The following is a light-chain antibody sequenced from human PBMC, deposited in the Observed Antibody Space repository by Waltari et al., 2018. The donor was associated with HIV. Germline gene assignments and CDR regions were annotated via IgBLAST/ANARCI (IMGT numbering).Light chain of an antibody. Sequence: QSALTQPRSVSGSPGQSVTISCTGTSSDVGGYNYVSWYQQHPGKAPKLMIYDVNKRPSGVPDRFSGSKSGNTASLTISGLQAEDEADYYCCSYAGNYTLGVLGVGTKLTVL. J-gene: IGLJ3*02. V-gene: IGLV2-11*01. CDR2: DVN. CDR3: CSYAGNYTLGV. CDR1: SSDVGGYNY.